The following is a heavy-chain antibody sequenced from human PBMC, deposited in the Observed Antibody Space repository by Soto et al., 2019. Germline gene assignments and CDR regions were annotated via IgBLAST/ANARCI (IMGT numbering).Heavy chain of an antibody. Sequence: PSETLSLTCAVSGGSISSGGYSWSWIRQPPGKGLEWIGYIYHSGSTYYNPSLKSRVTISVDRSKNQFSLKLSSVTAADTAVYYCARAYGSGIYYYGMDVWGQGTTVTVSS. CDR2: IYHSGST. J-gene: IGHJ6*02. V-gene: IGHV4-30-2*01. CDR1: GGSISSGGYS. D-gene: IGHD3-10*01. CDR3: ARAYGSGIYYYGMDV.